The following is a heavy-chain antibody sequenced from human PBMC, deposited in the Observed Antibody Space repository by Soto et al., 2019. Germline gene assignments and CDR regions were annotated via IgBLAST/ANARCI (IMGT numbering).Heavy chain of an antibody. CDR2: IWYDGSNK. J-gene: IGHJ4*02. CDR1: GFTFSSYG. CDR3: ARDRYSSGWYDLDY. Sequence: QVQLVESGGGVVQPGRSLRLSCAASGFTFSSYGMHWVRQAPGEGLEWVAVIWYDGSNKYYADSVKGRFTIPRDNSKNTLYLQMNSLRAEDTAVYYCARDRYSSGWYDLDYWGQGTLVTVSS. D-gene: IGHD6-19*01. V-gene: IGHV3-33*01.